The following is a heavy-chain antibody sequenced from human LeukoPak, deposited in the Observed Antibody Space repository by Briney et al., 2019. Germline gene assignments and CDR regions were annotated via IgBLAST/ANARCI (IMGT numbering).Heavy chain of an antibody. CDR2: LRGSGGSA. V-gene: IGHV3-23*01. CDR1: GYTFHSYA. Sequence: PGGSLTLSCAPSGYTFHSYAMSWARQAPGKGLEWLSALRGSGGSAYHADSGKGRITISRDNPKNPLHLKNNRLSAEHTAEYYCAKDQSDYGDLHDYWGQATLVTVSS. D-gene: IGHD4-17*01. CDR3: AKDQSDYGDLHDY. J-gene: IGHJ4*01.